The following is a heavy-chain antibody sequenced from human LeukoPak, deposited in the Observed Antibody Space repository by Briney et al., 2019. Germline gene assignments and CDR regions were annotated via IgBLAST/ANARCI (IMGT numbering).Heavy chain of an antibody. CDR2: ISSYSSTI. CDR1: GFALSSHW. V-gene: IGHV3-48*02. D-gene: IGHD6-25*01. Sequence: GGSLRLSCAASGFALSSHWMNWVRQAPGKGLEWVSYISSYSSTIYYADSVKGRFTISRDNANNSLYLQMNSLRDEDTAVYYCARRAFSGSDYWGQGTLVTVSS. J-gene: IGHJ4*02. CDR3: ARRAFSGSDY.